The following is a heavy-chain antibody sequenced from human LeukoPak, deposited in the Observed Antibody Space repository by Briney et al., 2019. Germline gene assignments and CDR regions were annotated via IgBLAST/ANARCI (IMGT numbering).Heavy chain of an antibody. J-gene: IGHJ4*02. CDR1: GLTFRNYG. CDR3: ATIRNCGGDCYYFDY. V-gene: IGHV3-33*03. Sequence: GGSLRLSCAASGLTFRNYGMHWVRQAPGKGLEWVAVIWYDGSNKYYPDSVKGRFTISRDNSKNTLYLQMNSLRAEDTAVYYCATIRNCGGDCYYFDYWSQGTLVTVSS. CDR2: IWYDGSNK. D-gene: IGHD2-21*02.